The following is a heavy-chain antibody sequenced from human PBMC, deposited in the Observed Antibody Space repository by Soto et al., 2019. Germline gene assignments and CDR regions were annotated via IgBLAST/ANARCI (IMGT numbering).Heavy chain of an antibody. V-gene: IGHV3-30*18. CDR3: AKGGRQWLVTSDFNY. CDR1: GFTFSDYA. CDR2: VSHDGRNT. Sequence: VQLVESGGGVVQPGRSLRLSCAASGFTFSDYAMHWVRQAPGKGLEWVAVVSHDGRNTHYADSVKGRFTISRDSSKNTVSLEMPSLRAEDTAVYYCAKGGRQWLVTSDFNYWGQGALFTVSS. D-gene: IGHD6-19*01. J-gene: IGHJ4*02.